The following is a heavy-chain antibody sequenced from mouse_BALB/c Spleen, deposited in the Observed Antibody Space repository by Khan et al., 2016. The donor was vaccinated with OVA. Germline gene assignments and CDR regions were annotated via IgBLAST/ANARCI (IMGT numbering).Heavy chain of an antibody. CDR1: GYTFTSYW. V-gene: IGHV1S132*01. CDR2: IFPGTGTT. CDR3: ARGYFGNYEFAY. Sequence: QVQLQQPGTELVKPGASVKLSCKTSGYTFTSYWIQWVKQRPGQGLGWIGQIFPGTGTTYYNENFKGKATLTIDTSSTTAYMQLSSLTSEDSAVYFCARGYFGNYEFAYWGQWTLVTVSA. J-gene: IGHJ3*01. D-gene: IGHD2-1*01.